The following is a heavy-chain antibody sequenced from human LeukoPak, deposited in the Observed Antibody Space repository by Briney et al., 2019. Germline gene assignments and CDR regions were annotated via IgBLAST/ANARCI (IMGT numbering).Heavy chain of an antibody. CDR1: GGSISSYY. J-gene: IGHJ4*02. CDR3: ARDTGKSGYPDY. D-gene: IGHD3-3*01. V-gene: IGHV4-4*07. CDR2: IYSSGII. Sequence: PSETLSLTCTVSGGSISSYYWSWIRQPAGKAPEWIGRIYSSGIINYNPSLKSRVTMSLANSKNQLSLKLSYVTAADTAVYYCARDTGKSGYPDYWGQGTLVTVSS.